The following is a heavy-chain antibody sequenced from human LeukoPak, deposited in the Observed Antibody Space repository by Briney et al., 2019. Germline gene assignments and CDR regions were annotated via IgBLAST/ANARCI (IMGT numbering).Heavy chain of an antibody. J-gene: IGHJ4*02. CDR3: AREVLRGSYGY. V-gene: IGHV1-69*06. Sequence: SVKVSCKASGGTFSSFDISWVRQAPGQGLEWMGGIIPIFGAANYAQKFQGRVTITADKSTSTAYMELSSLRSEDTAVYYCAREVLRGSYGYWGQGTLVTVSS. CDR1: GGTFSSFD. D-gene: IGHD1-26*01. CDR2: IIPIFGAA.